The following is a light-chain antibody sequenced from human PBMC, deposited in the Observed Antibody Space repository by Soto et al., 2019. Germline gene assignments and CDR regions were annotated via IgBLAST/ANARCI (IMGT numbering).Light chain of an antibody. Sequence: VLTQPASVSGSPGQSITISCTGTSSDVGGYNYVSWYQQHPGKAPKLMIYDVSNRPSGVSNRFSGSKSGNTASLTISGLQAEDEADYYCSSYTSSSTLFGTVTKVTVL. CDR3: SSYTSSSTL. CDR1: SSDVGGYNY. CDR2: DVS. V-gene: IGLV2-14*01. J-gene: IGLJ1*01.